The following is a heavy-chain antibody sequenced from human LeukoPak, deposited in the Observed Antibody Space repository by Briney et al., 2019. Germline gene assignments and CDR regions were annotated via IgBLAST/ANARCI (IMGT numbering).Heavy chain of an antibody. Sequence: GSLRLSCTGSGFTLSSYEKTWIRQAPGKGLEWVSSVDYSGDSPYYADSVKGRFTISRDNSKNILYLQMNSLRAEDTAVYYCAKVERERFGEDLLSSYYYMDVWGKGTTVTVSS. D-gene: IGHD3-10*01. V-gene: IGHV3-23*01. CDR3: AKVERERFGEDLLSSYYYMDV. J-gene: IGHJ6*03. CDR2: VDYSGDSP. CDR1: GFTLSSYE.